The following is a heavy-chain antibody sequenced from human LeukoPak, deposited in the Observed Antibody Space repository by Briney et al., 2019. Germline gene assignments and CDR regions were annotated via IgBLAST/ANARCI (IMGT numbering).Heavy chain of an antibody. D-gene: IGHD3-10*01. CDR2: ISERGGST. CDR1: GISLTNYA. V-gene: IGHV3-23*01. J-gene: IGHJ4*02. CDR3: AKRGIVIRGILVIGYHQEAYHYDY. Sequence: GSLILSCVVSGISLTNYAMTWVRQAPGKGLEWVSYISERGGSTSYADSVKGRFTISRDTSLNTLYLQMTSLRAEDTAVYFCAKRGIVIRGILVIGYHQEAYHYDYWGQGVLVTVSS.